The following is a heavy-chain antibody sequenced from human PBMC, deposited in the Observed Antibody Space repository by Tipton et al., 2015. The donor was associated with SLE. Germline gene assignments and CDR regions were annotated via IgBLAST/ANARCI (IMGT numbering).Heavy chain of an antibody. D-gene: IGHD3-22*01. CDR2: IYYIGST. V-gene: IGHV4-39*01. CDR1: GGSISSSSYY. Sequence: TLSLTCTVSGGSISSSSYYWGWIRQPPGKGLEWIGGIYYIGSTYYNPSLKSRVTISVDTSKNQFSLKLSSVTAADTAVYYCARVVVSDAFDIWGQGTMVTVSS. J-gene: IGHJ3*02. CDR3: ARVVVSDAFDI.